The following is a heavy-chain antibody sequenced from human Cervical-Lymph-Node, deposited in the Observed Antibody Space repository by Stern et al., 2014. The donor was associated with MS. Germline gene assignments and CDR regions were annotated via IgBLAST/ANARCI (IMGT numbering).Heavy chain of an antibody. V-gene: IGHV3-7*01. Sequence: EMQLVESGGGLVQPGGSLTLSCAASGFTFGSYWMSWVRQAPGKGLEWVANIKQDGSEKYYVDSVKGRFIISRDNAKSSLYLQMNSLTVEDTAVYYCTRGRTTSEYWGQGTLVTVSS. CDR3: TRGRTTSEY. J-gene: IGHJ4*02. CDR2: IKQDGSEK. D-gene: IGHD1-1*01. CDR1: GFTFGSYW.